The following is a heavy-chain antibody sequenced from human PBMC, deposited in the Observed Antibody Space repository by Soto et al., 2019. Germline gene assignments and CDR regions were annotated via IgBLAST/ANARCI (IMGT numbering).Heavy chain of an antibody. CDR2: INHSGST. Sequence: SSETLSLTCAVYGGSFSGYYWSWIRQPPGKGLEWIGEINHSGSTNYNPSLKSRVTISVDTSKNQFSLKLSSVTAADTAVYYCAREVTKYFDYWGQGTLVTVSS. CDR3: AREVTKYFDY. J-gene: IGHJ4*02. D-gene: IGHD4-17*01. CDR1: GGSFSGYY. V-gene: IGHV4-34*01.